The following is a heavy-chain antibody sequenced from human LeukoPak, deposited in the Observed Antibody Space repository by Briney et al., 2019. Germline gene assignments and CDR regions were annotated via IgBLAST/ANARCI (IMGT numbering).Heavy chain of an antibody. Sequence: SETLSLTCTVSGGSFSTYYWSWIRQPPGKGLEWIGYIYSSGSTNYNPSLKSRVTISVDTSKNQFSLKLTSVTAADTAVYYCAREGGFYRPLDYSGQGTLVTVSS. J-gene: IGHJ4*02. D-gene: IGHD6-25*01. CDR1: GGSFSTYY. V-gene: IGHV4-59*12. CDR2: IYSSGST. CDR3: AREGGFYRPLDY.